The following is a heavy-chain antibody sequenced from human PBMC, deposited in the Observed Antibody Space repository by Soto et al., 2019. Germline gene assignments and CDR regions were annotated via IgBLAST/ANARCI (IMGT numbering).Heavy chain of an antibody. V-gene: IGHV3-21*01. CDR3: ARDILSSSWPYYYYYGMDV. CDR1: GFTFSSYS. D-gene: IGHD6-13*01. J-gene: IGHJ6*02. CDR2: ISSSSSYI. Sequence: PGGSLRLSCAASGFTFSSYSMNWVRQAPGKGLEWVSSISSSSSYIYYADSVKGRFTISRDNAKNSLYLQMNSLRAEDTAVYYCARDILSSSWPYYYYYGMDVWGQGTTVTVSS.